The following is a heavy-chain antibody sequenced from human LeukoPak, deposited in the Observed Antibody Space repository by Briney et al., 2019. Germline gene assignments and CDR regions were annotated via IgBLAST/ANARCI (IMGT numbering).Heavy chain of an antibody. CDR1: GFTFSGYT. V-gene: IGHV3-23*01. CDR2: VSYSGEST. J-gene: IGHJ4*02. Sequence: GGSLRLSCAASGFTFSGYTMMWVRQASGKGLEWVSTVSYSGESTYYADSVRGRFTISRDNSRGTLYLRMDRLTAEDTAVYYCARAPFDYWGQGTLLTVSS. CDR3: ARAPFDY.